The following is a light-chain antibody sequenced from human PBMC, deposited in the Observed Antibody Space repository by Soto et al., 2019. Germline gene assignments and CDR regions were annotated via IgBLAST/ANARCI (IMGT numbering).Light chain of an antibody. CDR3: QQSYTTSYP. CDR2: TTS. CDR1: QNMIIY. V-gene: IGKV1-39*01. Sequence: DIQMTQSPSSLSASVGDRVTITCRASQNMIIYLNWYQQKPGKAPNLLIYTTSHLQSGVPSRFSGSGSGTDFTLTISSLQTEEFETYYCQQSYTTSYPFGQGTKLEIK. J-gene: IGKJ2*01.